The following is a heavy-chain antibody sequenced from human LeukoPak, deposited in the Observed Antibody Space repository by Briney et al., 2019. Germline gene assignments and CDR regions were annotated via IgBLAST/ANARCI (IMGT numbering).Heavy chain of an antibody. D-gene: IGHD6-6*01. CDR2: ISSGSDHI. CDR1: GFTFSSYS. CDR3: ARNDYSTSSGYHS. V-gene: IGHV3-21*01. J-gene: IGHJ4*02. Sequence: GGSLRLSCVASGFTFSSYSMNWVRQAPGKGLEWVSSISSGSDHIYYADSVRGRFTISRDNAKNSLYLQMDSLRAEDTAVFFCARNDYSTSSGYHSWGQGTLVTVSS.